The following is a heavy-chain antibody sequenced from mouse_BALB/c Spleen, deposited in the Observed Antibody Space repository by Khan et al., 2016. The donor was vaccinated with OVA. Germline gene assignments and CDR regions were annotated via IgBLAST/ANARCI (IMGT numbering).Heavy chain of an antibody. CDR2: INPTSGYT. V-gene: IGHV1-7*01. CDR1: GYTFTTYW. J-gene: IGHJ2*01. CDR3: TRDRIDY. Sequence: QVQLKESGAELAKPGASVQMSCKASGYTFTTYWMHWVKQRPGQGLEWIGYINPTSGYTDNSENFKDKATLSADKSSSTAYMKLSRLTSEDSAVYYCTRDRIDYWGQGTTLTVSS.